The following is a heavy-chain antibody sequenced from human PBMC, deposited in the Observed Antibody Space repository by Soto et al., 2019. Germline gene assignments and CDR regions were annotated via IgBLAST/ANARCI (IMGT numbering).Heavy chain of an antibody. CDR3: AREDILGTRSFDY. CDR2: ISSNSVTL. CDR1: GFSFNMYS. J-gene: IGHJ4*02. Sequence: EVRLVESGGGLVQPGGSRRLSWVAPGFSFNMYSMNWVRQAPGKGLEWVSYISSNSVTLYDTDSGRARFPISRDNAKNLLYLQMNSLRDEDTAVYYCAREDILGTRSFDYWGQGTLVTVSS. D-gene: IGHD1-26*01. V-gene: IGHV3-48*02.